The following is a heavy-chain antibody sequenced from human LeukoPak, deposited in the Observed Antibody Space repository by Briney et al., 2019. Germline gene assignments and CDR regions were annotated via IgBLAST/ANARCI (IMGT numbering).Heavy chain of an antibody. CDR3: AKDFSSGYYYFDY. CDR2: IKQDGSEK. CDR1: GFTFSSYW. V-gene: IGHV3-7*03. D-gene: IGHD3-22*01. Sequence: GGSLRLSCAASGFTFSSYWMSWVRQAPGKGLEWVANIKQDGSEKYYVDSVKGRFTISRDNAKNSLYLQMNSLRTEDTAFYYCAKDFSSGYYYFDYWGQGTLVTVSS. J-gene: IGHJ4*02.